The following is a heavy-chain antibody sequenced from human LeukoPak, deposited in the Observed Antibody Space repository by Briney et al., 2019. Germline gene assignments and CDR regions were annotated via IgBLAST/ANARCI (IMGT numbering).Heavy chain of an antibody. CDR3: AKPPMGSSVSYYFDY. D-gene: IGHD6-6*01. CDR2: ISSSGSTI. Sequence: PGGSLSLSCAASGFTFSDYYMSWIRQAPGKGLEWVSYISSSGSTIYYADSVKGRFTISRDNAKNSLYLQMNSLRAEDTAVYYCAKPPMGSSVSYYFDYWGQGTLVTVSS. CDR1: GFTFSDYY. V-gene: IGHV3-11*01. J-gene: IGHJ4*02.